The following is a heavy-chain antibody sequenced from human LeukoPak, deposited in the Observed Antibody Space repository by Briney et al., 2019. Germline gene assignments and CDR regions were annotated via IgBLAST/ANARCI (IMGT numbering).Heavy chain of an antibody. V-gene: IGHV3-21*04. CDR1: GFTFSSYS. Sequence: PGGSLRLSCAASGFTFSSYSMNWVRQAPGKGLEWVSSISSSSSYIYYADSVKGRFTISRDNAKNSLYLQMNSLRAEDTAVYYCAKYPMIVPRYFDYWGQGTLVTVSS. CDR3: AKYPMIVPRYFDY. D-gene: IGHD3-22*01. J-gene: IGHJ4*02. CDR2: ISSSSSYI.